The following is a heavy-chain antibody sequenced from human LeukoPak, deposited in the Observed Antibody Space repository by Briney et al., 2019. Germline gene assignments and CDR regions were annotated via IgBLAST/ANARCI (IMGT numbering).Heavy chain of an antibody. CDR2: IYSGGST. J-gene: IGHJ4*02. V-gene: IGHV3-66*01. D-gene: IGHD5-18*01. CDR1: GFTVSSNY. CDR3: VPTAMVTFDY. Sequence: GGSLRLSCAASGFTVSSNYMSWVRQAPGKGLEWVSVIYSGGSTYYADSVKGRFTISRDNSKNTLYLQMNSLRAEDTAVYYCVPTAMVTFDYWGQGTLVTVSS.